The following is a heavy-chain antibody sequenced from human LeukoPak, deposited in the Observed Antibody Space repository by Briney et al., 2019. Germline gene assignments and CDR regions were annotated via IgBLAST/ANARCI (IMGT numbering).Heavy chain of an antibody. CDR1: GFTFSSYS. V-gene: IGHV3-21*01. J-gene: IGHJ5*02. CDR3: ARDVGERITIFGVVKTWFDP. CDR2: ISSSSSYI. D-gene: IGHD3-3*01. Sequence: GGSLRLSCAASGFTFSSYSMNWVRQAPGKGLEWVSSISSSSSYIYYADSVKGRFTISRDNAKNSLYLQMNSLRAEDTAVYYCARDVGERITIFGVVKTWFDPWGQGTLVTVSS.